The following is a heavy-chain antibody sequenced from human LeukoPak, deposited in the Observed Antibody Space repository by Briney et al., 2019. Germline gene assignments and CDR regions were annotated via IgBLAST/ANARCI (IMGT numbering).Heavy chain of an antibody. CDR2: IYSGGST. V-gene: IGHV3-53*04. D-gene: IGHD3-3*01. CDR1: GFTFSNLA. CDR3: ARVTGDFWSGYYINY. Sequence: PGGSLSLSCVASGFTFSNLAMGWVRQAPGKGLEWVSVIYSGGSTYYADSVKGRFTISRHNSKNTLYLQMNSLRAEDTAVYYCARVTGDFWSGYYINYWGRGTLVTVSS. J-gene: IGHJ4*02.